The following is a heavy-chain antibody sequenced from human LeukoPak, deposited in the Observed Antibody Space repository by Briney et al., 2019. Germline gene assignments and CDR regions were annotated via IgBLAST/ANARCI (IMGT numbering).Heavy chain of an antibody. Sequence: PGGSLRLSCAASGFTFSSYSMNWVRQAPGKGLEWVSSISSSSSYIYYADSVKGRFTISRDNAKNSLYLQMNSLRAEDTAVYYCARGMMITFGGVIDYFDYWGQGTLVTVSS. CDR3: ARGMMITFGGVIDYFDY. V-gene: IGHV3-21*01. CDR2: ISSSSSYI. D-gene: IGHD3-16*02. J-gene: IGHJ4*02. CDR1: GFTFSSYS.